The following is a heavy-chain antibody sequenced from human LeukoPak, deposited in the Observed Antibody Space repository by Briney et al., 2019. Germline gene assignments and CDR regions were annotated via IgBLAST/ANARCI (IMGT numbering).Heavy chain of an antibody. D-gene: IGHD3-22*01. V-gene: IGHV3-23*01. CDR2: ISGGGTST. CDR3: AKDPYYYDSSGYGDAFDI. J-gene: IGHJ3*02. CDR1: GFTFSSYA. Sequence: GGSLRLSCAASGFTFSSYAMSWVRQAPGKGLEWVSAISGGGTSTYYADSVKGRFTLSRDNSKNTLYLQMNSLRAEDTAVYYCAKDPYYYDSSGYGDAFDIWGQGTMVTVSS.